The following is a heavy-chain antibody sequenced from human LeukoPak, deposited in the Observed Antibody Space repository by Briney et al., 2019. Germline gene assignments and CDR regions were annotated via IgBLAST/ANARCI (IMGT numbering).Heavy chain of an antibody. CDR3: ARDSGSYVAGDRAFDP. V-gene: IGHV1-18*01. CDR1: GYTFTSYG. Sequence: ASVKVSCKASGYTFTSYGISWVRQAPGQGLEWMGWISAYNVNTNYAQKLQGRVTMTTDTSTSTAYMELRSLRSDDTAVYYCARDSGSYVAGDRAFDPWGQGTLVTVSS. CDR2: ISAYNVNT. D-gene: IGHD1-26*01. J-gene: IGHJ5*02.